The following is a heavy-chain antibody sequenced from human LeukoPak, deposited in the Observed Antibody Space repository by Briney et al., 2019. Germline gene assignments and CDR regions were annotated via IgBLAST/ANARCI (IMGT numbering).Heavy chain of an antibody. CDR3: ARGAGPLFDP. J-gene: IGHJ5*02. V-gene: IGHV3-11*01. CDR2: ITNSGNTM. Sequence: GGSLRLSCAASGFIFSDHYMSWIRQAPGKGLEWISYITNSGNTMYYADSVKGRFTISGDNAKKSLYLQMNSLRDADTAVYYCARGAGPLFDPWGQGTLVTVSS. CDR1: GFIFSDHY.